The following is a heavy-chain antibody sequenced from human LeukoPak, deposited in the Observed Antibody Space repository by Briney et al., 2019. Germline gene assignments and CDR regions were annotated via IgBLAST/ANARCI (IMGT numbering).Heavy chain of an antibody. J-gene: IGHJ5*02. CDR3: AREFVYGDPFDP. Sequence: GGSLRLSCAASGFTVSSTYMNWVRQAPGKGLEWVSVIFGGGGTYYADSVKGRFIISRDNSKNTLHLQMNSLRAEDTAVYFCAREFVYGDPFDPWGQGTPVTVSS. V-gene: IGHV3-66*01. CDR1: GFTVSSTY. CDR2: IFGGGGT. D-gene: IGHD4-17*01.